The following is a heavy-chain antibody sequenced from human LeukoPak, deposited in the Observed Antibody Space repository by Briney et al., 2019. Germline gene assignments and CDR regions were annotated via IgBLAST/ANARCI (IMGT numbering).Heavy chain of an antibody. CDR2: ISGGGGST. CDR1: GFTFNSYA. D-gene: IGHD3-3*01. V-gene: IGHV3-23*01. J-gene: IGHJ6*03. CDR3: ASRQNTIYYMDI. Sequence: PGGSLRLSCAASGFTFNSYAMTWVRQAPGKGLEWVSSISGGGGSTYYADSVKGRFTISRDNSKNTLYLQMNSLRAEDTAVYCCASRQNTIYYMDIWGKGTTVTVSS.